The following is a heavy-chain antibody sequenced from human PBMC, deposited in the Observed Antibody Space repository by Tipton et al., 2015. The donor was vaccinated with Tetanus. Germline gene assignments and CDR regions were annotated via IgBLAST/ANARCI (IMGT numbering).Heavy chain of an antibody. V-gene: IGHV4-39*07. J-gene: IGHJ4*02. D-gene: IGHD5-24*01. Sequence: TLSLTCSVSGGSISGSSYYWSWIRQPPGKALEWIGSIYYSGSTFYHPSLQSRVTISVDTSKNQFSLQLRSVTAADTGVYYCARGVTDGYNRRFDYWGQGTVVAVSP. CDR2: IYYSGST. CDR3: ARGVTDGYNRRFDY. CDR1: GGSISGSSYY.